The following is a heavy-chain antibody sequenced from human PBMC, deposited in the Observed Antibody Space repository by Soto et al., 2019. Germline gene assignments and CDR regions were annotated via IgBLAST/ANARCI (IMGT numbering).Heavy chain of an antibody. V-gene: IGHV3-30*18. CDR2: ISYDGSNK. CDR3: AKDLLRPGRAYGMDV. J-gene: IGHJ6*02. Sequence: QVQLVESGGGVVQPGRSLRLSCAASGFTFSSYGMHWVRQAPGKGLEWVAVISYDGSNKYYADSVKGRFTISRDHSKNTLYLQMNSQRAEDTAVYYCAKDLLRPGRAYGMDVWGQGTTVTVSS. CDR1: GFTFSSYG.